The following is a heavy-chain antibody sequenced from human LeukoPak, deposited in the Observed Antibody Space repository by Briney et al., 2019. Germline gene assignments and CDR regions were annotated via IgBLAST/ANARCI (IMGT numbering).Heavy chain of an antibody. CDR2: MHGGNGNT. CDR1: VYKFISHY. V-gene: IGHV1-2*02. Sequence: ASVRVSFKSSVYKFISHYLQWVRQAPGLGPEWMGWMHGGNGNTRYAEKFEGRVTMTRDTSTSTAYMDLSRLTSDDTAVYYCAREGSYCVGGDCYSFDFWGQGTLVTVSS. CDR3: AREGSYCVGGDCYSFDF. D-gene: IGHD2-21*02. J-gene: IGHJ4*02.